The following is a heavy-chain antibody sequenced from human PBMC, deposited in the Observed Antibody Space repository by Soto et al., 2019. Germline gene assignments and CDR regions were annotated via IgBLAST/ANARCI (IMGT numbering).Heavy chain of an antibody. CDR2: IIPIVNKP. J-gene: IGHJ4*02. D-gene: IGHD3-10*01. CDR3: ARAYGSGSYRHFDS. V-gene: IGHV1-69*08. CDR1: GGTFSSYT. Sequence: QVQLVQSGAEVKKPGSSVKVSCKASGGTFSSYTFNWVRQAPGQGLEWMGRIIPIVNKPNYAQKFQGRVTITADKYTSTAYMELSSLRSEDTAVYYCARAYGSGSYRHFDSWGQGTLVTVSS.